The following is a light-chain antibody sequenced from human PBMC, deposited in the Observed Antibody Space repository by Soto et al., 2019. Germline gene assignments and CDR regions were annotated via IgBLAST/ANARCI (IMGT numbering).Light chain of an antibody. V-gene: IGKV1-39*01. Sequence: DIQMTQSPSSLSASVGDRVTITCRASQSISTYLNWYQQKPGKATKLLIFAASRLQSGVPSRFSGSGSGTVFTLAIISLQPEDFAAYCCQQCYSTPPVTFGGGTKVDFK. J-gene: IGKJ4*01. CDR1: QSISTY. CDR2: AAS. CDR3: QQCYSTPPVT.